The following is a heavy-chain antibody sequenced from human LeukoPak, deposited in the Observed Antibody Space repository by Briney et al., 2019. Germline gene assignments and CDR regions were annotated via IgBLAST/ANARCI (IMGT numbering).Heavy chain of an antibody. CDR1: GGSFSGYY. CDR3: ARGPSIADPSPQMDV. Sequence: SETLSLTCAVYGGSFSGYYWSWIRQPPGKGLEWTGEINHSGSTNYNPSLKSRVTISVDTSKNQFSLKLSSVTAADTAVYYCARGPSIADPSPQMDVWGKGTTVTVSP. CDR2: INHSGST. D-gene: IGHD6-6*01. V-gene: IGHV4-34*01. J-gene: IGHJ6*04.